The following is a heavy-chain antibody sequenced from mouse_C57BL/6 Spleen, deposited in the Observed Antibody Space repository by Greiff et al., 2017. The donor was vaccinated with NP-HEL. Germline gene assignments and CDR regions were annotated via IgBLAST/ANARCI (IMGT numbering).Heavy chain of an antibody. CDR2: IYPGDGDT. CDR3: AREVTTAYWYFDV. D-gene: IGHD1-2*01. V-gene: IGHV1-82*01. Sequence: QVQLQQSGPELVKPGASVKISCKASGYAFSSSWMNWVKQRPGKGLEWIGRIYPGDGDTNYNGKFKGKATLTADKSSSTAYMQLSSLTSEDSAVYFCAREVTTAYWYFDVWGTGTTVTVSS. CDR1: GYAFSSSW. J-gene: IGHJ1*03.